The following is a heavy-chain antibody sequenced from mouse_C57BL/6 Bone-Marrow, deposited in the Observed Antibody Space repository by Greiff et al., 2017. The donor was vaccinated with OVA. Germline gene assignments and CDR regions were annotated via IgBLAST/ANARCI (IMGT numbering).Heavy chain of an antibody. CDR3: ARVYYGSSAY. CDR2: ISDGGSYT. Sequence: EVKLVESGGGLVKPGGSLKLSCAASGFTFSSYAMSWVRQTPEKRLEWVATISDGGSYTYYPDNVKGRFTISRDNAKNNLYLQMSHLKSEDTAMYYCARVYYGSSAYWGQGTLVTVSA. D-gene: IGHD1-1*01. CDR1: GFTFSSYA. V-gene: IGHV5-4*03. J-gene: IGHJ3*01.